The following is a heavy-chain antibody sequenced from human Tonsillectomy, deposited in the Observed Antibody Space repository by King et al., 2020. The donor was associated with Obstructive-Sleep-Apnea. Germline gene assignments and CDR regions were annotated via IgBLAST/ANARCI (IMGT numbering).Heavy chain of an antibody. V-gene: IGHV1-69*01. J-gene: IGHJ5*02. CDR1: GGTFSSYA. D-gene: IGHD3-10*01. CDR3: ARVTTKRFGDPRGWFDP. CDR2: IIPIFGTA. Sequence: QLVQSGAEMKKPGSSVKVSCKASGGTFSSYAISWVRQAPGQGLEWMGGIIPIFGTANYAQKFQARVPIPADESTSTAYMELSSLRSEDTAVYYCARVTTKRFGDPRGWFDPWGQGTLVTVSS.